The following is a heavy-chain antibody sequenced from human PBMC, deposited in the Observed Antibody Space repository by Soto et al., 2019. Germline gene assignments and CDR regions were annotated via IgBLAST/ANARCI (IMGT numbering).Heavy chain of an antibody. CDR1: GFTFSDHY. Sequence: GGSLRLSCAASGFTFSDHYMDWVRQAPGKGLEWVGRTRNKANSYTTEYAASVKGRFTISRDDSKNSLYLQMNSLKTEDTAVYYCARAYYDFWSGYYLGAFDIWGQGTMVTVSS. V-gene: IGHV3-72*01. J-gene: IGHJ3*02. CDR2: TRNKANSYTT. CDR3: ARAYYDFWSGYYLGAFDI. D-gene: IGHD3-3*01.